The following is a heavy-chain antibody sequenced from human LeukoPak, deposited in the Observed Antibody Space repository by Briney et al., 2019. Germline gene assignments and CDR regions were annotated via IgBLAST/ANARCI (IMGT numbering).Heavy chain of an antibody. CDR1: GFTLSDYA. V-gene: IGHV3-49*04. D-gene: IGHD3-22*01. J-gene: IGHJ3*02. CDR3: SRFYSSGWASGAFDI. Sequence: GGSLRLSCTTSGFTLSDYAVSWVRQAPGKGLEWIGFIRNKANGGTTEYAASVKGRFTISRDDSKTIAHLQMSSLKTEDTAVYYCSRFYSSGWASGAFDIWGQGTMVTVSS. CDR2: IRNKANGGTT.